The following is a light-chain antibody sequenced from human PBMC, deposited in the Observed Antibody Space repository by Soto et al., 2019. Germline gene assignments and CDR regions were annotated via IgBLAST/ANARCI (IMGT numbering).Light chain of an antibody. V-gene: IGKV3-15*01. Sequence: EIVMTQSPATLSVSPGERATLSCRASQSVSNNLAWYQKKPGQAPRLLIYGASTRATGIPARFSGSGSGTEFTLTISSLQSEDFAFYYCQQRSNWPPVYTFGQGTKLEIK. CDR1: QSVSNN. CDR3: QQRSNWPPVYT. CDR2: GAS. J-gene: IGKJ2*01.